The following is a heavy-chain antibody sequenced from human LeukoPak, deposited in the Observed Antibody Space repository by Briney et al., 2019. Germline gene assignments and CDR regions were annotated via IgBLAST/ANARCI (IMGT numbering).Heavy chain of an antibody. CDR2: ISSSSSYI. CDR1: GFTFSSYS. Sequence: GGSLRLSCAASGFTFSSYSMNWVRQAPGKGLEWVSSISSSSSYIYYADSVKGRFTISRDNAKNSLYLQMNSLRAEDTAVYYCARDGAVDTAMGYYYYYYMDVWGKGTTVTVSS. CDR3: ARDGAVDTAMGYYYYYYMDV. D-gene: IGHD5-18*01. J-gene: IGHJ6*03. V-gene: IGHV3-21*01.